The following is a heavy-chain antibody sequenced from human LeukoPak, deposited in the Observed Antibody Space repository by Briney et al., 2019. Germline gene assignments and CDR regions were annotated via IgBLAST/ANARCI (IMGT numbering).Heavy chain of an antibody. CDR3: AKGSYYYDSADYFDY. V-gene: IGHV3-23*01. D-gene: IGHD3-22*01. CDR1: GFTFSSYA. J-gene: IGHJ4*02. CDR2: LSGSGGNT. Sequence: GGSLRLSCAASGFTFSSYAMSWVRQAPGKGLEWVSTLSGSGGNTYYADSVKGRATISRDNSKNTLYLQMNSLRAEDTAVYHCAKGSYYYDSADYFDYWGQGTLVTVSS.